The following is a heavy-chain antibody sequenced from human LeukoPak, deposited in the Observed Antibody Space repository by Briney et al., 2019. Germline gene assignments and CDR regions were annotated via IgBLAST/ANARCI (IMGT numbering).Heavy chain of an antibody. J-gene: IGHJ4*02. CDR1: GGSISSYY. Sequence: PSETLSLTCTVSGGSISSYYWSWIRQPPGKGLEWIGYIYYSGSTNYNPSLKSRITISVDTSKKQFSLKLSSVTAADTAVYYCARSLFGTGYAHFDYWGQGTLVTVSS. D-gene: IGHD3-9*01. CDR3: ARSLFGTGYAHFDY. V-gene: IGHV4-59*01. CDR2: IYYSGST.